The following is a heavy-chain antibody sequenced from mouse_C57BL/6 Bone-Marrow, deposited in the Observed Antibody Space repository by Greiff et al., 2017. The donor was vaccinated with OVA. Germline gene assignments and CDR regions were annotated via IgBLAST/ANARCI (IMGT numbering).Heavy chain of an antibody. D-gene: IGHD2-4*01. CDR2: IDPSDSYT. V-gene: IGHV1-59*01. Sequence: QVQLQQPGAELARPGTSVKLSCKASGYTFTSYWMHWVKQRPGQGLEWIGVIDPSDSYTNYNQKFKGKATLTVDTSSSTAYMQLSSLTSEDSAVYYCARAIYYDYDGDFDYWGQGTTLTVSS. CDR3: ARAIYYDYDGDFDY. J-gene: IGHJ2*01. CDR1: GYTFTSYW.